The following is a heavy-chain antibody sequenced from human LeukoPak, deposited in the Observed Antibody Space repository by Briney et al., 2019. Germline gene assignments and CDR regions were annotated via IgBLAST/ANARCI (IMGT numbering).Heavy chain of an antibody. CDR1: GFTFDDYA. CDR2: ISWDGGST. D-gene: IGHD3-9*01. Sequence: GGSLRLSCAASGFTFDDYAMHWVRQAPGKGLEWVSLISWDGGSTYYADSVKGRFTISRDNSKNSLYLQMNSLRAEDTALYYCAKVGRDYDILTGPHPDWYFDLWGRGTLVTVSS. J-gene: IGHJ2*01. V-gene: IGHV3-43D*03. CDR3: AKVGRDYDILTGPHPDWYFDL.